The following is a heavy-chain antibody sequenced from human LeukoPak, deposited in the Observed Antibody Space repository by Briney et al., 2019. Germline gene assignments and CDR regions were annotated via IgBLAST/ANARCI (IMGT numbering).Heavy chain of an antibody. CDR3: ARGAFNWRNYYYYYMDV. CDR2: INTNTGNP. J-gene: IGHJ6*03. D-gene: IGHD1-1*01. Sequence: GASVKVSCKASGYTFTSYAMNWVRQAPGQGLEWMGWINTNTGNPTYAQGFTGRFVFSLDTSVSTAYLQISSLKAEDTAVYYCARGAFNWRNYYYYYMDVWGKGTTVTVSS. V-gene: IGHV7-4-1*02. CDR1: GYTFTSYA.